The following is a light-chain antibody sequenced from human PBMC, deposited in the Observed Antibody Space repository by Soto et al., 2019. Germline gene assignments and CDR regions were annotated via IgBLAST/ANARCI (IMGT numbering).Light chain of an antibody. J-gene: IGKJ1*01. CDR3: QYYNNYCWT. CDR1: QSISSW. Sequence: DIQLTQSPSTLSASVGDRVTITCRASQSISSWLAWYQQKPGKAPKFVKYMTSNLESGVPSSFSGSGSEIEFTLTISSLQPDDFATYYCQYYNNYCWTFGQGTKVEIK. V-gene: IGKV1-5*03. CDR2: MTS.